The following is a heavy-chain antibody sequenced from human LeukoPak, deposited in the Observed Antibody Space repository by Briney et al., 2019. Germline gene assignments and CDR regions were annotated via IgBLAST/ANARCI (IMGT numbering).Heavy chain of an antibody. CDR1: GFTFSSYR. CDR2: INSDGSST. J-gene: IGHJ4*02. Sequence: GGSLRLSCAASGFTFSSYRMHWVRQAPGKGLVWVSRINSDGSSTSYADSVKGRFTISRDNAKNTLYLQMNSLRAEDTAVYYCARVFEDFSFRREFFDYWGQGTLVTVSS. CDR3: ARVFEDFSFRREFFDY. D-gene: IGHD3-10*01. V-gene: IGHV3-74*01.